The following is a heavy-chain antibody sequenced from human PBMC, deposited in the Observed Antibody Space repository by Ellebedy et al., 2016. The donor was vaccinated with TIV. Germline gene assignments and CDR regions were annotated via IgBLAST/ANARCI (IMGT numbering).Heavy chain of an antibody. CDR1: GFTFSSYG. V-gene: IGHV3-30*03. CDR3: NLDYYDSSGYEGGY. CDR2: ISYDGSNK. Sequence: GESLKISCAASGFTFSSYGMHWVRQAPGKGLEWVAVISYDGSNKYYADSVKGRFTISRDNSKNTLYLQMNSLRAEDTAVYYCNLDYYDSSGYEGGYWGQGTLVTVSS. D-gene: IGHD3-22*01. J-gene: IGHJ4*02.